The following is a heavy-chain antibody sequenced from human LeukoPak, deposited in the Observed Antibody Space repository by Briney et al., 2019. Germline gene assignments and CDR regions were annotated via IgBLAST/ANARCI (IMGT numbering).Heavy chain of an antibody. D-gene: IGHD3-3*01. V-gene: IGHV3-33*01. CDR2: IWYDGSNK. Sequence: PGGSLRLSCAASGFTFSSYGMHWVRQAPGKGLEGGADIWYDGSNKYYADSVKGRFTISRDNSKNTLYLQMNSLRAEDTAVYYCAREKDFWSGYYTNYYYGMDVWGQGTTVTVSS. CDR3: AREKDFWSGYYTNYYYGMDV. J-gene: IGHJ6*02. CDR1: GFTFSSYG.